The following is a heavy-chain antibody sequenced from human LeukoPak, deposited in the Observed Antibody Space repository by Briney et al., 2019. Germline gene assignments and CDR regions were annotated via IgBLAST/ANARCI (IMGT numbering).Heavy chain of an antibody. CDR3: ARDNLNYASLKYPDY. CDR2: ISSSSSVI. V-gene: IGHV3-48*04. D-gene: IGHD1-7*01. J-gene: IGHJ4*02. Sequence: GGSLRLSCAASGFTFSDYGMNWVRQAPGKGLEWISYISSSSSVIYYADSVKGRFTISRDNAENSVYLQMDSLRAEDTAVFYCARDNLNYASLKYPDYWGQGILVTVSS. CDR1: GFTFSDYG.